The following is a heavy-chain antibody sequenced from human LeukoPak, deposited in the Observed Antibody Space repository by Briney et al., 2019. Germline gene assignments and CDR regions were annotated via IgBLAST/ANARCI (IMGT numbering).Heavy chain of an antibody. Sequence: TSVKVSCKASGFTFTSSAVQWVRQARGQRLEWIGWIVVGSGNTNYAQKFQERVTITRNMSTSTAYMELSSLRSKDTAVYSCAARYSGYEIDYWGQGTRVTVSS. D-gene: IGHD5-12*01. CDR1: GFTFTSSA. CDR3: AARYSGYEIDY. V-gene: IGHV1-58*01. J-gene: IGHJ4*02. CDR2: IVVGSGNT.